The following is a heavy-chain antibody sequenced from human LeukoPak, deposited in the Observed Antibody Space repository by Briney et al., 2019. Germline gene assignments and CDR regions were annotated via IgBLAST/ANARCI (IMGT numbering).Heavy chain of an antibody. CDR3: ARDNALWFGELLYPYYYYGMDV. CDR2: ISSSSSYI. J-gene: IGHJ6*04. CDR1: GFTFSSYS. Sequence: PGASLRLFCAASGFTFSSYSMNWVRQAPGKGLEWVTSISSSSSYIYYADSVKGRFTISRDNAKNSLYLQMNSLRAEDTAVYYCARDNALWFGELLYPYYYYGMDVWDKGTTVTVSS. D-gene: IGHD3-10*01. V-gene: IGHV3-21*01.